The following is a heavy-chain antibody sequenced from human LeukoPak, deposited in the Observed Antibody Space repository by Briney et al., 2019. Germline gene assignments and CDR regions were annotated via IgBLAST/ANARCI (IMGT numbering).Heavy chain of an antibody. V-gene: IGHV1-18*01. D-gene: IGHD3-22*01. CDR3: AKDYYDSSGYYGSCAFDI. CDR2: ISAYNGNT. Sequence: GASVKVSCKASGYTFTSYGISWVRQAPGQGLEWMGWISAYNGNTNYAQKFQGRVTMTTDTSTSTAYMELSSLRSEDTAVYYCAKDYYDSSGYYGSCAFDIWGQGTMVTVSS. CDR1: GYTFTSYG. J-gene: IGHJ3*02.